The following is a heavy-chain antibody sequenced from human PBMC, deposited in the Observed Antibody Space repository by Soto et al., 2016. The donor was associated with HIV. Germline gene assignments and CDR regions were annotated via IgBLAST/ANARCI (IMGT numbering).Heavy chain of an antibody. CDR3: ARGGCSGGSCYSRKHGRDYYYYGMDV. V-gene: IGHV3-48*04. J-gene: IGHJ6*02. D-gene: IGHD2-15*01. Sequence: EVQLVESGGGLVQPGGSLRLSCAASGFTFSSYSMNWVRQAPGKGLEWVSYISSSSSTIYYADSVKGRFTISRDNAKNSLYLQMNSLRAEDTAVYYCARGGCSGGSCYSRKHGRDYYYYGMDVWGQGTTGHRLL. CDR1: GFTFSSYS. CDR2: ISSSSSTI.